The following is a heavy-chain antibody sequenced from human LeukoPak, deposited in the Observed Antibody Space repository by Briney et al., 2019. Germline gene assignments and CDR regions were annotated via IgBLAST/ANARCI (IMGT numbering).Heavy chain of an antibody. CDR2: ISGSGIST. Sequence: PGGSLRLSCAASGFTFSSYAMSWVRQAPGKGLEWVSTISGSGISTYYADSVKGRFTISRDKSQNTLYLKMDSLRAEDTAVYYCAKVPKVGIAGAAGDYWGQGTLVTVSS. J-gene: IGHJ4*02. CDR3: AKVPKVGIAGAAGDY. V-gene: IGHV3-23*01. D-gene: IGHD6-19*01. CDR1: GFTFSSYA.